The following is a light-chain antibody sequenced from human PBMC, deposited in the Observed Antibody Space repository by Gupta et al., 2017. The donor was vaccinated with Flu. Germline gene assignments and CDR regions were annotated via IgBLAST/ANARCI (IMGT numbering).Light chain of an antibody. Sequence: QSALTQPASVSGSPGQSIAISCTGTSSDVGGYEYASWYQQHPDKAPKLMIFEVSNRPSGVSDRFSGSKSGNTASLTISGLQAEDEADYYCSSYTNTGTLVVFGGGTKLTVL. V-gene: IGLV2-14*01. J-gene: IGLJ2*01. CDR3: SSYTNTGTLVV. CDR2: EVS. CDR1: SSDVGGYEY.